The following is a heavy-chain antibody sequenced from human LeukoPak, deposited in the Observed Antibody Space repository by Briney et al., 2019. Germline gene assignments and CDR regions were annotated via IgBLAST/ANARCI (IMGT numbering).Heavy chain of an antibody. J-gene: IGHJ4*02. V-gene: IGHV3-20*04. D-gene: IGHD4/OR15-4a*01. CDR2: INWDGYST. Sequence: GGSLRLSCAASGFIFDDYGMTWVRQGPGKGLEWVSGINWDGYSTGYADSVRGRFTIFRDNTKSTLYLQMNSLRPEDTALYYCVRDLRTDYAFDSWGQGTLVTVSS. CDR3: VRDLRTDYAFDS. CDR1: GFIFDDYG.